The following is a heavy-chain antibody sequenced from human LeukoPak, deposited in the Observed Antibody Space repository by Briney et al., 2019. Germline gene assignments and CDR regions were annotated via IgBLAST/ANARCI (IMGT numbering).Heavy chain of an antibody. CDR2: ISSSSSYI. J-gene: IGHJ5*02. Sequence: GGSLRLSCAASGFTFSSYSMNWVRQAPGKGLEWVSSISSSSSYIYYADSVKGRFTISRDNAKNSLYLQMNSLRDEDTAVYYCARDLGGSPYDIFTGGNWFDPWGQGTLVTVSS. V-gene: IGHV3-21*01. CDR3: ARDLGGSPYDIFTGGNWFDP. CDR1: GFTFSSYS. D-gene: IGHD3-9*01.